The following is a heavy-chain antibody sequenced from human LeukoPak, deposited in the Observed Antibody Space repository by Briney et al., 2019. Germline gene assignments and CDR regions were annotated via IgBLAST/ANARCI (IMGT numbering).Heavy chain of an antibody. V-gene: IGHV1-69*05. CDR3: ARDRHERWLQFHAAFDI. D-gene: IGHD5-24*01. Sequence: SSVKVSCKASGGTFSSYAISWVRQAPGQGLEWMGGIIPIFGTANYAQKFQGRVTITTDESTSTAYMELSSLRSEDTAVYYCARDRHERWLQFHAAFDIWGQGTMVTVSS. J-gene: IGHJ3*02. CDR1: GGTFSSYA. CDR2: IIPIFGTA.